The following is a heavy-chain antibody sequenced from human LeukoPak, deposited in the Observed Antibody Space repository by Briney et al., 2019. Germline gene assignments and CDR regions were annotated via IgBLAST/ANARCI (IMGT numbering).Heavy chain of an antibody. CDR3: ARRRYYDGSGYLE. CDR1: GDSVSRNDSY. Sequence: PSETLSLSCSVSGDSVSRNDSYWDWHRQPPGMGLEWYRTIYYTGITYYSPYIKSRVIMSVDPSNNQFSLILRSVTAADTAVYYCARRRYYDGSGYLEWGQGTLLSVSS. V-gene: IGHV4-39*01. CDR2: IYYTGIT. J-gene: IGHJ1*01. D-gene: IGHD3-22*01.